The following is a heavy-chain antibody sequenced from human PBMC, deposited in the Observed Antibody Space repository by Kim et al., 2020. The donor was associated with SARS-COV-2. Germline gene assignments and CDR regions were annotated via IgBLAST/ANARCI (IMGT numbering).Heavy chain of an antibody. D-gene: IGHD2-15*01. Sequence: YPGDPEARYSPSFQGQVTNSADKSISTAYLQWSSLKASDTAMYYCARIGDYWGQGTLVTVSS. V-gene: IGHV5-51*01. CDR2: YPGDPEA. J-gene: IGHJ4*02. CDR3: ARIGDY.